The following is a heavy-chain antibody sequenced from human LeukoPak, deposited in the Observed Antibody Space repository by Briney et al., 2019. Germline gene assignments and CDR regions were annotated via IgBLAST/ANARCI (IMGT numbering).Heavy chain of an antibody. Sequence: GGSLRLSCAASGFTFSIYAMSWVRQAPGRGLGWVSAISASRGSTYYAASVKGRFTISRDNSKNTLYLQMNSLRAEDTAVYYCAKGGSGFGAFDIWGQGTMVTVSS. D-gene: IGHD5-12*01. CDR1: GFTFSIYA. CDR3: AKGGSGFGAFDI. V-gene: IGHV3-23*01. CDR2: ISASRGST. J-gene: IGHJ3*02.